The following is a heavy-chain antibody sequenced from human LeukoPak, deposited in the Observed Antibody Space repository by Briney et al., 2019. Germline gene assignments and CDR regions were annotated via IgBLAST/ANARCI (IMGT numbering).Heavy chain of an antibody. D-gene: IGHD1-14*01. CDR3: ARDRYYYAH. CDR1: GGSISSYY. V-gene: IGHV4-59*12. Sequence: SETLSLTCTVSGGSISSYYWSWIRQPPGKGLEGIGDIYYSGSTNYNPSLKSRVTISVDTSKNQFSLKLSSVTAADTAVYYCARDRYYYAHGGQGTLGTVSS. J-gene: IGHJ4*02. CDR2: IYYSGST.